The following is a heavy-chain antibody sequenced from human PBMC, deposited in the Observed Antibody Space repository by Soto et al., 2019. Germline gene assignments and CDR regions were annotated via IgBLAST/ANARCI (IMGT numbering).Heavy chain of an antibody. CDR3: ARAIAAAGLGCFDL. CDR1: GGSISSYY. D-gene: IGHD6-13*01. CDR2: IYYSGST. Sequence: SETLSLTCTVSGGSISSYYWSWIRQPPGKGLEWIGYIYYSGSTNYNPSLKSRVTISVDTSKNQFSLKLSSVTAADTAVYYCARAIAAAGLGCFDLWGQGTLVTVSS. J-gene: IGHJ5*02. V-gene: IGHV4-59*01.